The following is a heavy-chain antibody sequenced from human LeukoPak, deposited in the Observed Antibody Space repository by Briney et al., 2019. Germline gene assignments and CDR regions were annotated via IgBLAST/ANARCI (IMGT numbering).Heavy chain of an antibody. J-gene: IGHJ4*01. CDR3: ASTGVVPAAPYCFDY. D-gene: IGHD2-2*01. Sequence: ASVKVSCKASGYTFTGYYMHWVRQAPGQGLEWMGWINPNSGGTNYAQKFQGRVTMTRDTSISTAYMELSRLRSDDTAVYYCASTGVVPAAPYCFDYWGQEPWSPSPQ. V-gene: IGHV1-2*02. CDR1: GYTFTGYY. CDR2: INPNSGGT.